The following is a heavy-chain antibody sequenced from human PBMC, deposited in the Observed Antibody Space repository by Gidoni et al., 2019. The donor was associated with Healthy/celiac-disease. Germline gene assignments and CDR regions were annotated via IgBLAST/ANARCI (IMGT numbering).Heavy chain of an antibody. Sequence: QVQLVQSGAEVKKPGSSVKVSCKASGGTFSSYAISWVRQAPGQGLEWMGGIIPIFGTANYAQKFQCRVTITADKSTSTVYMELSSLRSEDTAVYYCARDPTMTTVTVGPFDYWGQGTLVTVSS. CDR1: GGTFSSYA. J-gene: IGHJ4*02. CDR2: IIPIFGTA. V-gene: IGHV1-69*06. CDR3: ARDPTMTTVTVGPFDY. D-gene: IGHD4-4*01.